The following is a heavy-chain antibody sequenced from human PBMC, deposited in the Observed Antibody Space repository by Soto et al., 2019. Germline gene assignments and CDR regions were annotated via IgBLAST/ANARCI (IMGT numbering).Heavy chain of an antibody. CDR2: ISSSSSTI. CDR3: AREKRGGSCWFDY. CDR1: GFTFSSYS. V-gene: IGHV3-48*01. D-gene: IGHD2-15*01. Sequence: GGSLRLSCAASGFTFSSYSMNWVRQAPGKGLEWVSYISSSSSTIYYADSVKGRFTISRDNAKNSLYLQMNSLRAEDTAVYYCAREKRGGSCWFDYWGQGTLVTVSS. J-gene: IGHJ4*02.